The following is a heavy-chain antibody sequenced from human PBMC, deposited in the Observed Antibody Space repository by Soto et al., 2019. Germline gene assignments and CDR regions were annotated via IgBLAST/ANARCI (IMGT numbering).Heavy chain of an antibody. V-gene: IGHV1-69*02. Sequence: SVKVSCKASGGTSSSYTISWVRQAPGQGLEWMGRIIPILGIANYAQKFQGRVTITADKSTSTAYMELSSLRSEDTAVYYCARAHRSGGSCQTEYFQHWGQGTLVTVSS. CDR2: IIPILGIA. D-gene: IGHD2-15*01. CDR1: GGTSSSYT. J-gene: IGHJ1*01. CDR3: ARAHRSGGSCQTEYFQH.